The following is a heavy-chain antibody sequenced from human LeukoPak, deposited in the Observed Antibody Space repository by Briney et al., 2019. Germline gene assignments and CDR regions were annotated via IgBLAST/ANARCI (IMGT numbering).Heavy chain of an antibody. V-gene: IGHV3-30*18. D-gene: IGHD3-22*01. CDR3: AKFGLRPSYDSSGYYSGYFDY. Sequence: PGGSLTLSCAASGFTFSSYGMNWVRQAPGKGLEWVAVISYDGSNKYYADSVKGRFTISRDNSKNTLYLQMNSLRAEDTAVYYCAKFGLRPSYDSSGYYSGYFDYWGQGTLVTVSS. CDR2: ISYDGSNK. J-gene: IGHJ4*02. CDR1: GFTFSSYG.